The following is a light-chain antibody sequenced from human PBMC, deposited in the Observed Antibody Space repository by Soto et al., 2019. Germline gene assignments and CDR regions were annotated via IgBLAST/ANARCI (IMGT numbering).Light chain of an antibody. CDR2: GAS. CDR1: QSVSSN. CDR3: QQYNNWPIT. Sequence: ELVITQSPATLSVSPGERATLSCRASQSVSSNLAWYQQKPGQAPRLLIYGASTRATGIPARFSGSGSGTEFTLTISSLQSEDFAVYYCQQYNNWPITFGQGTRLEI. V-gene: IGKV3-15*01. J-gene: IGKJ5*01.